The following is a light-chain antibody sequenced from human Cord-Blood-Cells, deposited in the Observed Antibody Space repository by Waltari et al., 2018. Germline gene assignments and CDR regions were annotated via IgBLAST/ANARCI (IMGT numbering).Light chain of an antibody. Sequence: QSALTQPRSVSGSPGQSVPISCTGTSSDVGGYHYVCWYQQHPGKAPKLMIYDVSKRPSGVPDRFSGSKSGNTASLTISGLQAEDKADYYCCSYAGSYTVVFGGGTKLTVL. V-gene: IGLV2-11*01. CDR2: DVS. CDR3: CSYAGSYTVV. J-gene: IGLJ2*01. CDR1: SSDVGGYHY.